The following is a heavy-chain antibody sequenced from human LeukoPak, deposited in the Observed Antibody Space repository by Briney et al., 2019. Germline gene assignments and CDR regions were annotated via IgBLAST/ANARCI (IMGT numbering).Heavy chain of an antibody. V-gene: IGHV3-30-3*01. Sequence: GGSLRLSCTASGFTFSSSAMHWVRQAPDKGRGWVAVISYDGRNIFYADSVKGRFTISRDNSESMLYLQLNSLRGEDTAVYCCARGQDDYGDYGLDYWGQGTLVTVSS. D-gene: IGHD4-17*01. CDR2: ISYDGRNI. CDR1: GFTFSSSA. CDR3: ARGQDDYGDYGLDY. J-gene: IGHJ4*02.